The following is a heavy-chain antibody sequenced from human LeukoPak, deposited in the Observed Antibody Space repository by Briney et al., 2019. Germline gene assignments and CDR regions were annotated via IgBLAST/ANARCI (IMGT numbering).Heavy chain of an antibody. D-gene: IGHD3-3*01. CDR2: IRGSGLNT. V-gene: IGHV3-23*01. J-gene: IGHJ4*02. Sequence: GGSLRLSCAASGLTFSSYVMSWVRQAPGEGLQWVSTIRGSGLNTYYADSVRGRFTISRDNSENILYLQMNSLTAEDTAVYSCARNLATSSQIYYFDYWGQGTLVTVSS. CDR3: ARNLATSSQIYYFDY. CDR1: GLTFSSYV.